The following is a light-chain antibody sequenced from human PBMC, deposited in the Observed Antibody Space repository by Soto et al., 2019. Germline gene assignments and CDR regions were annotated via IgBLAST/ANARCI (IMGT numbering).Light chain of an antibody. CDR2: YDS. Sequence: SNELTQPPSVSVAPGKTARITCGGNNIGSKSVHWYQQKPGQAPVLVIYYDSDRPSGIPERFSGSNSGNTATLTISRVEAGDEADYYCQVWDSSSDRDVVFGGGTKVTVL. J-gene: IGLJ2*01. CDR1: NIGSKS. CDR3: QVWDSSSDRDVV. V-gene: IGLV3-21*04.